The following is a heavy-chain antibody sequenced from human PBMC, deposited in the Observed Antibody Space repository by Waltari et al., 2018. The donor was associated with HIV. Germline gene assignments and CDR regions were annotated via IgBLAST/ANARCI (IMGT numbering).Heavy chain of an antibody. D-gene: IGHD4-17*01. J-gene: IGHJ4*02. Sequence: VQLGESGGGLVQPGRSMSLPCATSGFSFGDYFMVWFRQVPGKVMEWVGFIRSKAYGETTQYADSVKGRFTISRDDSKSTAYLQMNSLKTEDTALYYCTRGTFTVTYYFDYWGRGTLVTVSS. CDR3: TRGTFTVTYYFDY. V-gene: IGHV3-49*03. CDR2: IRSKAYGETT. CDR1: GFSFGDYF.